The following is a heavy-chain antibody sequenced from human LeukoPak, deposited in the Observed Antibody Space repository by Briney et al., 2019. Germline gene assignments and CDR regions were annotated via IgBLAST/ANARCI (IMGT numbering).Heavy chain of an antibody. CDR2: INHSGST. V-gene: IGHV4-34*01. J-gene: IGHJ3*02. CDR1: GGSFSGYY. Sequence: PSETLSLTCAVYGGSFSGYYWSWIRQPPGKGLEWIGEINHSGSTNYNPSLKSRVTISVDTSKNQFSLKLSSVTAADTAVYYCARGLDYYDSSGYYYLNAFDIWGQGTMVTVSS. D-gene: IGHD3-22*01. CDR3: ARGLDYYDSSGYYYLNAFDI.